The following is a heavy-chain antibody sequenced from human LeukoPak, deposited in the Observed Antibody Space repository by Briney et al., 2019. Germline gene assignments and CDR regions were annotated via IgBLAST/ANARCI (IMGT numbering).Heavy chain of an antibody. J-gene: IGHJ4*02. V-gene: IGHV5-51*01. CDR2: IYPGDSDT. CDR1: GYSFTSYW. Sequence: GESLKISCKGSGYSFTSYWIGWVRQMPGEGLEWMGIIYPGDSDTRYSPSFQGQVTISADKSITTAYLQWSSLKASDTAIYYCARQDSSSWYNAYWGQGTLVTVSS. CDR3: ARQDSSSWYNAY. D-gene: IGHD6-13*01.